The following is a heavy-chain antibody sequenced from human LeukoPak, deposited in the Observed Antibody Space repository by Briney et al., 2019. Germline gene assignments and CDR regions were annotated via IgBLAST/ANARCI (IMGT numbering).Heavy chain of an antibody. CDR2: MNPNSGNT. CDR1: GYTFTSYD. D-gene: IGHD6-19*01. J-gene: IGHJ6*03. Sequence: ASVKVSCKASGYTFTSYDINWVRQATGQGLEWVGWMNPNSGNTGYAQKFQGRVTMTRNTSVSTAYMELSSLRSEDTAVYYCARGQGTGYSSGWDYYYMDVWGKGTTVTVSS. CDR3: ARGQGTGYSSGWDYYYMDV. V-gene: IGHV1-8*01.